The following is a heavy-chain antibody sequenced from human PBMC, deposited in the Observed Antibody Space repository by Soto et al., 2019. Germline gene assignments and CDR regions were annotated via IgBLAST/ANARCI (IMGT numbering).Heavy chain of an antibody. Sequence: EVQLVESGGVVVQPGGSLRLSCAASGFTFDDYTMHWVRQAPGKGLEWVSLISWDGGSTNYADSVKGRFTISRDNSKDSLYLQMNSLRTEDTALYYCAKVWEPGTALSYFDYWGQGTLVTVSS. CDR2: ISWDGGST. CDR3: AKVWEPGTALSYFDY. D-gene: IGHD1-1*01. J-gene: IGHJ4*02. V-gene: IGHV3-43*01. CDR1: GFTFDDYT.